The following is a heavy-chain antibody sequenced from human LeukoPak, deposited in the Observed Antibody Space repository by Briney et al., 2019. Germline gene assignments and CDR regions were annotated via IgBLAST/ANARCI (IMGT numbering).Heavy chain of an antibody. J-gene: IGHJ4*02. CDR3: ARDSTMIGGRYFDY. D-gene: IGHD3-10*01. CDR2: IWYDGSNK. Sequence: GGSLRLSCAASGFAFSSYGMHWVRQAPGKGLEWVAVIWYDGSNKYYADSVKARFTISRDNSKNTLYLQMTSLRAEETAVYYCARDSTMIGGRYFDYWGQGTLVTVSS. V-gene: IGHV3-33*01. CDR1: GFAFSSYG.